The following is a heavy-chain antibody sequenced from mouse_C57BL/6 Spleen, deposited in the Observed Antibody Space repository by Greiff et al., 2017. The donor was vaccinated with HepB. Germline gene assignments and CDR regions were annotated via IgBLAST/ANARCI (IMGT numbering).Heavy chain of an antibody. CDR1: GYTFTSYT. CDR2: INPSSGYT. Sequence: VQLQQSGAELARPGASVKMSCKASGYTFTSYTMHWVKQRPGQGLEWIGYINPSSGYTKYNQKFKDEATLTADKSSSTAYMQLSSLTSEDSAVYYCARSEQLSAMDYWGQGTSVTVSS. D-gene: IGHD3-2*02. V-gene: IGHV1-4*01. J-gene: IGHJ4*01. CDR3: ARSEQLSAMDY.